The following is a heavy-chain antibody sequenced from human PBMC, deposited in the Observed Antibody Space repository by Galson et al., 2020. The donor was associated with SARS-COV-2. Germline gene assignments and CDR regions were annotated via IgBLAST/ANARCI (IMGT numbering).Heavy chain of an antibody. CDR3: ARDASWAMFGMDV. CDR2: ISTSSHYI. J-gene: IGHJ6*02. Sequence: GGSLRLSCEVSGFTFSLYGMSWVRQAPGKGLEWVSSISTSSHYIYYADSVEGRFTISRDNAKNLLYLQMNSLRAEDSANYYCARDASWAMFGMDVWGQGTTVTVSS. V-gene: IGHV3-21*01. D-gene: IGHD1-26*01. CDR1: GFTFSLYG.